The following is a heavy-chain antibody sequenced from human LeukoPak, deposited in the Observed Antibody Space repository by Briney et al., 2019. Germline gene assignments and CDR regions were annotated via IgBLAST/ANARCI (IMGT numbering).Heavy chain of an antibody. Sequence: PSETLSLTCTVSGGSISSYYWSWLRQPPGKGLEWIGYMYYSGSTNYNPSLKSRVTMSLDTSKNQFSLKLNSVTAADTAVYYCAGVVQLVGTYYFDYWGQGTLVTVSS. J-gene: IGHJ4*02. CDR3: AGVVQLVGTYYFDY. CDR1: GGSISSYY. CDR2: MYYSGST. D-gene: IGHD6-13*01. V-gene: IGHV4-59*01.